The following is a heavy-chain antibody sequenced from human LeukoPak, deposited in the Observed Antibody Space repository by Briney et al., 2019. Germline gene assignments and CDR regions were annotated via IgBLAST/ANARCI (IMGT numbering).Heavy chain of an antibody. V-gene: IGHV3-30-3*01. CDR1: GFTFSSYA. D-gene: IGHD2-2*01. Sequence: GGSLRLSCAASGFTFSSYAMHWVRQAPGKGLEWVAVISYDGSNKYYADSVKGRFTISRDNSKNTLYLQMNSLRAEDTAVYYCARDMGLVVPAASNAFDIWGQGTMVTVSS. J-gene: IGHJ3*02. CDR3: ARDMGLVVPAASNAFDI. CDR2: ISYDGSNK.